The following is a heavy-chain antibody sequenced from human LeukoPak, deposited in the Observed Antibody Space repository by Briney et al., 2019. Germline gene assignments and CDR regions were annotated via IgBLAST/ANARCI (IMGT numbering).Heavy chain of an antibody. J-gene: IGHJ4*02. CDR1: GFTFNNAW. CDR3: TTGVKWELPFDY. D-gene: IGHD1-26*01. V-gene: IGHV3-15*01. CDR2: IKSKTDGGTT. Sequence: GGSLRLSCAASGFTFNNAWMTWVRQAPGKGLEWVGRIKSKTDGGTTDYAAPVKGRFTISRDDSKNTLHLQMNSLKTEDTAVYYCTTGVKWELPFDYWGQGTLVTVSS.